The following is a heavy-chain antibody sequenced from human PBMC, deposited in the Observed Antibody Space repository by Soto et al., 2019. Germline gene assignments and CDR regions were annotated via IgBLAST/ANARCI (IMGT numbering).Heavy chain of an antibody. CDR3: ARDGVNYDILTGYQKPFDY. D-gene: IGHD3-9*01. J-gene: IGHJ4*02. CDR2: IWYDGSNK. CDR1: GFTFSSYG. Sequence: GGSLRLSCAASGFTFSSYGMHWVRQAPCKGLEWVAVIWYDGSNKYYADSVKGRFTISRDNSKNTLYLQMNSLRAEDTAVYYCARDGVNYDILTGYQKPFDYWGQGTLVTVSS. V-gene: IGHV3-33*01.